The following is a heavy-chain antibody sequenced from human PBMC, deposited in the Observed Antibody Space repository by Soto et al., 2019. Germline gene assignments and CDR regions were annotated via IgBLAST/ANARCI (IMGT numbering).Heavy chain of an antibody. D-gene: IGHD2-2*01. J-gene: IGHJ6*02. CDR1: GFSFSDSW. V-gene: IGHV3-74*01. Sequence: EVQLVESGGALVQPGGSLRLSCVASGFSFSDSWMHWVRQAPGQGLVWLSRINSDGSDTNYADSVRGRFTISRDNAKNTLQLQMNSLRAEDTAVYDCAREVVPTPMPPSSVMDGWGQGTTVTVSS. CDR2: INSDGSDT. CDR3: AREVVPTPMPPSSVMDG.